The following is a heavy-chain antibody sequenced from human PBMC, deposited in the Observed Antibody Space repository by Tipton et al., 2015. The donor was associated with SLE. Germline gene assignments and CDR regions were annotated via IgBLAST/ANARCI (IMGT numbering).Heavy chain of an antibody. CDR1: GGSISSHY. D-gene: IGHD2-2*01. V-gene: IGHV4-59*11. CDR3: ARYYCTTTRCYYFDY. J-gene: IGHJ4*02. CDR2: IYSGGST. Sequence: TLSLTCTVSGGSISSHYWSWIRQPPGKTLEWIGYIYSGGSTNYNPSLKSRVSISVDTSKNQISLKLRSVTAADTAVYFCARYYCTTTRCYYFDYWGRGTLVTVSS.